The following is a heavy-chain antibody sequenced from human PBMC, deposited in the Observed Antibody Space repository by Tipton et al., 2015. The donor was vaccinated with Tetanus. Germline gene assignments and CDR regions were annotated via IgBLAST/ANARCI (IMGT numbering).Heavy chain of an antibody. CDR1: GGSISSGGYY. Sequence: TLSLTCTVSGGSISSGGYYWSWIRQHPGKGLEWIGYIYYSGSTYYNPSLKSRLTISVDTSKNQFSLRLSSVTAADTAVYYCARHPQTSNNLDYWGQGTLVTVSS. CDR3: ARHPQTSNNLDY. CDR2: IYYSGST. J-gene: IGHJ4*02. V-gene: IGHV4-31*03. D-gene: IGHD5-24*01.